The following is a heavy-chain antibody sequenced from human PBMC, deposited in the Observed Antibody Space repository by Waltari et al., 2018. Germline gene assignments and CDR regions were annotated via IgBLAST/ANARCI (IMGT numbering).Heavy chain of an antibody. CDR2: ISGDNSYT. CDR1: GFMFRSYS. J-gene: IGHJ4*02. Sequence: EVQLVESGGGLVQPGGSLRLSWVASGFMFRSYSMNWFRLAPGKGLEWVSSISGDNSYTYYSGSVKGRFTISRDNAKNSLFLQMNGLRDEDTAIYYCAKEGLGGDRQFDYWGQGTLVSVSS. D-gene: IGHD2-21*02. CDR3: AKEGLGGDRQFDY. V-gene: IGHV3-21*06.